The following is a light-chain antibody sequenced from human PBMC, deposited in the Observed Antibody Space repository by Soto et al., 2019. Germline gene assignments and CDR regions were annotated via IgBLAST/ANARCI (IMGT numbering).Light chain of an antibody. CDR2: GVA. CDR1: SSDVGGYNY. V-gene: IGLV2-8*01. J-gene: IGLJ1*01. CDR3: SSYAGSNNFV. Sequence: LTQPPSASGSPGQSVTISCTGTSSDVGGYNYVSWFQQHPGKAPKVIIYGVANRPSGVPDRFSGPKSGNTASLTVSGLQAEDEADYYCSSYAGSNNFVFGTGTKVTVL.